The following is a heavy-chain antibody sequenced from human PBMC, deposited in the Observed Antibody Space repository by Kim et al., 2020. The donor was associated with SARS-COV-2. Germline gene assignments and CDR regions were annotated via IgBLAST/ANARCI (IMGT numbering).Heavy chain of an antibody. J-gene: IGHJ4*02. CDR1: GYTFTSYY. Sequence: ASVKVSCKASGYTFTSYYMHWVRQAPGQGLEWMGIINPSGGSTSYAQKFQGRVTMTRDTSTSTVYMELSSLRSEDTAVYYCAREDTSSPERTYYFDYWGQGTLVTVSS. D-gene: IGHD1-1*01. V-gene: IGHV1-46*01. CDR2: INPSGGST. CDR3: AREDTSSPERTYYFDY.